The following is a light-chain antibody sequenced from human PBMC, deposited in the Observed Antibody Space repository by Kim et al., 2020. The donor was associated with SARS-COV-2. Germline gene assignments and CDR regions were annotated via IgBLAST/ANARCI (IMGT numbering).Light chain of an antibody. CDR3: QQYSNWPLT. CDR2: DAS. J-gene: IGKJ5*01. CDR1: QSVSSY. V-gene: IGKV3-11*01. Sequence: EIVLTQSPATLSLSPGERATLSCRASQSVSSYLAWYQQKPGQAPRLLIYDASTRATGIPARFSGSGSGTDFTLTISSLQSEDFAVYYCQQYSNWPLTFGQGTRLDIK.